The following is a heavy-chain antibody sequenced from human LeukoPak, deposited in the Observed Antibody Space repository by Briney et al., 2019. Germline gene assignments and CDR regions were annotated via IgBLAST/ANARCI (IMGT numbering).Heavy chain of an antibody. Sequence: SETLSLTCAVYGGSFSGYYWSWIRQPPGKGLEWIGEINHSGSTNYNPSLKSRDTISVDTSKNQFSLKLSSVTAADTAVYYCARPHPYYYDSSGPNAFDIWGQGTMVTVSS. V-gene: IGHV4-34*01. CDR2: INHSGST. CDR1: GGSFSGYY. CDR3: ARPHPYYYDSSGPNAFDI. J-gene: IGHJ3*02. D-gene: IGHD3-22*01.